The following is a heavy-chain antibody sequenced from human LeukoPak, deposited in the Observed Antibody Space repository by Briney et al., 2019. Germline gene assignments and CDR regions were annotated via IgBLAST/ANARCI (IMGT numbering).Heavy chain of an antibody. Sequence: PGGSLRLSCAASGFTFSSYEMNWVRQAPGKGLEWVSAISGSGGSRYYADSEKGRFTISRDNSKNTVFLKMSSLRAEDTAVYYCAKDHYYDSRGYHAFWGQGTLVTVSS. CDR3: AKDHYYDSRGYHAF. CDR2: ISGSGGSR. CDR1: GFTFSSYE. V-gene: IGHV3-23*01. D-gene: IGHD3-22*01. J-gene: IGHJ4*02.